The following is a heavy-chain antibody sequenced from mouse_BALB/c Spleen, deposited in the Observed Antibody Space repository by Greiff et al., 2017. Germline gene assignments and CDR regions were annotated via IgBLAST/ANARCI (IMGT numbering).Heavy chain of an antibody. CDR2: ISSGGSYT. CDR3: ARHEGGNLFDY. J-gene: IGHJ2*01. V-gene: IGHV5-6*02. CDR1: GFTFSSYG. D-gene: IGHD2-1*01. Sequence: EVKLVESGGDLVKPGGSLKLSCAASGFTFSSYGMSWVRQTPDKRLEWVATISSGGSYTYYPDSVKGRFTISRDNAKNTLYLQMSSLKSEDTAMYYCARHEGGNLFDYWGQGTTLTVSS.